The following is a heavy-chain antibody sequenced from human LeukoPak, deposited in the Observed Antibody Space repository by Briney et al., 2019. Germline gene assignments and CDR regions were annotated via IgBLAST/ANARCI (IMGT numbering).Heavy chain of an antibody. D-gene: IGHD6-13*01. CDR1: GFTFSNAW. CDR3: ARDLIKYSSSWYGDY. J-gene: IGHJ4*02. V-gene: IGHV3-30-3*01. Sequence: PGGSLRLSCAASGFTFSNAWMSWVRQAPGKGLEWVAVISYGGSNKYYADSVKGRFTISRDNSKNTLYLQMNSLRAEDTAVYYCARDLIKYSSSWYGDYWGQGTLVTVSS. CDR2: ISYGGSNK.